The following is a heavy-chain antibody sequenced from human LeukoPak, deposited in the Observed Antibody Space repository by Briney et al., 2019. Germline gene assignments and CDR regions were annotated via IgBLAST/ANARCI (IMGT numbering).Heavy chain of an antibody. V-gene: IGHV3-21*01. CDR3: ATSRVFDY. CDR2: ISSSSSYI. J-gene: IGHJ4*02. Sequence: PGGSLRLSCAASGLTFSSYSMNWVRQAPGKGLEWVSSISSSSSYIYYADSVEGRFTISRDNVKNSLYLQMHSLRIEDTAVYYCATSRVFDYWGQGALVTVSS. CDR1: GLTFSSYS.